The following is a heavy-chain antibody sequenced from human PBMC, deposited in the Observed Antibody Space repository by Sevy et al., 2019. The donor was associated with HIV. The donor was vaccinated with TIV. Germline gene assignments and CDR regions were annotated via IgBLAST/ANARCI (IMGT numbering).Heavy chain of an antibody. Sequence: SETLSLTCTVSGGSISSYYWSWIRQPPGKGLEWIGYIYYSGSTNYNPSLKSRVTISVDTSKNQFSLKLSSVTAADTAVYYCARRGHGSCGSFDYWGQGTLVTVSS. CDR1: GGSISSYY. CDR3: ARRGHGSCGSFDY. J-gene: IGHJ4*02. CDR2: IYYSGST. V-gene: IGHV4-59*12. D-gene: IGHD6-13*01.